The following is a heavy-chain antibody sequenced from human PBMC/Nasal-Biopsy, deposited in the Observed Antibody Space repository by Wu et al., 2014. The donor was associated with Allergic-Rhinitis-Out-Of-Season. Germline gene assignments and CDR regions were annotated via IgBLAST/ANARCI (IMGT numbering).Heavy chain of an antibody. V-gene: IGHV3-30*01. J-gene: IGHJ4*02. CDR1: GFTFSVYA. CDR3: ARDGALWGEVEGRYVDS. D-gene: IGHD3-16*01. CDR2: ISLDGSKT. Sequence: LRLSCAASGFTFSVYALHWVRQAPGRGLEWVTFISLDGSKTSYADSVKGRFTISRDNSKSTLYLQMNSLRPEDTAVYYCARDGALWGEVEGRYVDSWGQGTLV.